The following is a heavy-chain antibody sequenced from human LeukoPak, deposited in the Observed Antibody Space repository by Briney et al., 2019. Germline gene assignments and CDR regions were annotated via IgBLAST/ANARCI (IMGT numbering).Heavy chain of an antibody. J-gene: IGHJ5*02. CDR3: ARVGAGSGSYYPIDP. CDR1: GGTFSSYA. V-gene: IGHV1-69*04. D-gene: IGHD3-10*01. Sequence: SVKVSCKASGGTFSSYAISWVRQAPGQGLEWMGRIIPILGIANYAQKFQGRVTITADKSTSTAYMELSSLRSEGTAVYYCARVGAGSGSYYPIDPWGQGTLVTVSS. CDR2: IIPILGIA.